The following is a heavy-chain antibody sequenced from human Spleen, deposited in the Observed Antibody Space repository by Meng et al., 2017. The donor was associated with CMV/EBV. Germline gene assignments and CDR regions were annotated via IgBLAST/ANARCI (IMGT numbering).Heavy chain of an antibody. CDR3: ARGLFDFWSGYYRAADAFDI. J-gene: IGHJ3*02. Sequence: ASVKVSCKTSGYTFASYDIIWVRQATGQGLEWMGWMNPNSGNTGYAQKFQGRVTITRNTSISTAYMELSSLRSEDTAVYYCARGLFDFWSGYYRAADAFDIWGQGTMVTVSS. CDR2: MNPNSGNT. CDR1: GYTFASYD. D-gene: IGHD3-3*01. V-gene: IGHV1-8*03.